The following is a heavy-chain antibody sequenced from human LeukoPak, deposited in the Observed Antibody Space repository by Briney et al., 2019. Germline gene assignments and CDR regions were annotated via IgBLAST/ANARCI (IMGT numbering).Heavy chain of an antibody. CDR1: GVSFDDYY. Sequence: PSGTLSLTCSVSGVSFDDYYWAWVRPTPGKGLEWIGEINHSGYTNDSPSLKSRVTLSIDTSRKQFSLNLRSVTVADAGIYYCTRMTTGHDYWGQGTLVTVSS. D-gene: IGHD4-17*01. CDR2: INHSGYT. CDR3: TRMTTGHDY. J-gene: IGHJ4*02. V-gene: IGHV4-34*01.